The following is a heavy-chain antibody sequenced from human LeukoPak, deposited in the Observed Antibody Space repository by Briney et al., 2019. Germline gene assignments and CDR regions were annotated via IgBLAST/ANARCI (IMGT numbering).Heavy chain of an antibody. CDR3: ARHLSGYSFGIDY. V-gene: IGHV5-51*01. J-gene: IGHJ4*02. D-gene: IGHD5-18*01. Sequence: ESLKISCKASGYSFTSNWIGWVRQMPGKGLEWMGIIYPGDSETRYSPSFQGQVTISADESISTAYLQWSSLKASDTAMYYCARHLSGYSFGIDYWGQGTLVTVSS. CDR1: GYSFTSNW. CDR2: IYPGDSET.